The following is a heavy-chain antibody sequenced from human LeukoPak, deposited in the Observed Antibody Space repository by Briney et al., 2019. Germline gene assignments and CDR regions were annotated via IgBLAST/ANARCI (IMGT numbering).Heavy chain of an antibody. V-gene: IGHV1-69*05. D-gene: IGHD3-9*01. CDR3: ARTSTNYDILTGGDYYYYMDV. Sequence: SVKVSCKASGGTFSSYAISWVRQAPGQGLEWMGGIIPTFGTANYAQKFQGRVTITTDESTSTAYMELSSLRSEDTAVYYCARTSTNYDILTGGDYYYYMDVWGKGTTVTVSS. CDR2: IIPTFGTA. J-gene: IGHJ6*03. CDR1: GGTFSSYA.